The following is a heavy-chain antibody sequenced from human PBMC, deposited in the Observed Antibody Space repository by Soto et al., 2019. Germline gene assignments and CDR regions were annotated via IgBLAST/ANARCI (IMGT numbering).Heavy chain of an antibody. CDR2: INHSGNT. Sequence: QVQLQQWGAGLLKPSETLSLTCTVYGGSFSTYYWSWIRQPPGKGLEWIGEINHSGNTNYNPSLMGRVTGSFDTSKNQFSLKLSSVTAADTAVYYCTGPYPYYFDSWGQGTLVTVSS. J-gene: IGHJ4*02. CDR3: TGPYPYYFDS. CDR1: GGSFSTYY. V-gene: IGHV4-34*01.